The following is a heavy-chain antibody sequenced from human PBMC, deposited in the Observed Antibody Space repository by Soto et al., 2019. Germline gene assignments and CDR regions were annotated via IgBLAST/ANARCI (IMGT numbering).Heavy chain of an antibody. J-gene: IGHJ4*02. Sequence: QVQLQESGPGLVKLSETLSLTCTVSGGSVSSGSYYWSWIRQPPGKGLEWIGYIYYSGSTNYNPSLKSRVTISVDTSKNQFSLKLSSVTAADTAVYYCARVTVTNGLDYWGQGTLVTVSS. D-gene: IGHD4-17*01. CDR2: IYYSGST. CDR3: ARVTVTNGLDY. CDR1: GGSVSSGSYY. V-gene: IGHV4-61*01.